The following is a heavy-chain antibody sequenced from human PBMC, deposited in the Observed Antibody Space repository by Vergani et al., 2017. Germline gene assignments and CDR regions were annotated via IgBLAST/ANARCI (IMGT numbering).Heavy chain of an antibody. J-gene: IGHJ4*02. D-gene: IGHD3-3*01. CDR1: GFTFSSYA. CDR2: ISGSGGST. V-gene: IGHV3-23*01. Sequence: EVQLLESGGGLVQPGGSLRLSCAASGFTFSSYAMSWVRQAPGKGLEWVSAISGSGGSTYYADSVKGRFTISRDNSKNTLYLQMKSLRAEDTAVYYCAKLIAFWSGYYDYWGQGTLVTVSS. CDR3: AKLIAFWSGYYDY.